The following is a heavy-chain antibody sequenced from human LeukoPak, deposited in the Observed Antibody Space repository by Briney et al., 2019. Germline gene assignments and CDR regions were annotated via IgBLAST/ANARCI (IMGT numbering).Heavy chain of an antibody. V-gene: IGHV3-7*04. CDR2: IKSDGSEE. CDR1: GFTFSGYW. D-gene: IGHD6-6*01. J-gene: IGHJ4*02. CDR3: ARETGRSSDY. Sequence: PGGSLRLSCAASGFTFSGYWMTWVRQAPGKGLEWVAIIKSDGSEEYYVDSVKGRFTISRDNAKNSLYLQMNSLRAEDTAVYYCARETGRSSDYWGQGTLVTVSS.